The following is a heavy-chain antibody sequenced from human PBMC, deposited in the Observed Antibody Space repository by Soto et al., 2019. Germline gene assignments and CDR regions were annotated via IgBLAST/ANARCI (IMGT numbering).Heavy chain of an antibody. Sequence: QITLEESGPTLVKPTQPLTLTCSFSGFSLSTTGVGVGWIRQPPGKALEWLALIYWDDEKRYSPSLKSRLTITTDTSKNQVVLTMTNMDPVDTATYYCAHRPSHFSPICFDIWGQGTMVTVSS. V-gene: IGHV2-5*02. CDR3: AHRPSHFSPICFDI. CDR2: IYWDDEK. D-gene: IGHD2-21*01. J-gene: IGHJ3*02. CDR1: GFSLSTTGVG.